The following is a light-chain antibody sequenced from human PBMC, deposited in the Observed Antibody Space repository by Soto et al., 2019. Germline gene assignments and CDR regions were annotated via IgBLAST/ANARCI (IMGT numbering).Light chain of an antibody. Sequence: QSALTQPPSASGSPGQSVTISYTGTSSDVGGYNYVSWYQQHPGKAPKLMIYEVNKRPSGVPDRFSGSKSGNTPSLTVSGLQAEDEADYYCCSYAGSNNLVFGGGTQRTVL. CDR1: SSDVGGYNY. CDR2: EVN. CDR3: CSYAGSNNLV. J-gene: IGLJ2*01. V-gene: IGLV2-8*01.